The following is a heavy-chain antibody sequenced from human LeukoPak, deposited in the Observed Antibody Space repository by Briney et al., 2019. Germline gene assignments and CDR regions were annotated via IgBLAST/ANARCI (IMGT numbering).Heavy chain of an antibody. J-gene: IGHJ4*02. CDR1: GGSISSGGYY. CDR3: ARVYGDSSFDY. V-gene: IGHV4-31*03. D-gene: IGHD4-17*01. CDR2: IYYSGST. Sequence: SQTLSLTCTVSGGSISSGGYYWSWIRQHPGKGLERIGYIYYSGSTYYNPSLKSRVTLSVDTSKNQFSLKLSSVTAADTAVYYCARVYGDSSFDYWGQGTLVTVSS.